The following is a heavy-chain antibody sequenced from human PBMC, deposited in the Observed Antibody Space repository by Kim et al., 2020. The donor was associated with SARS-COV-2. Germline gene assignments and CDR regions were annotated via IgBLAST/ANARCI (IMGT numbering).Heavy chain of an antibody. CDR3: ARGYCSGGSCYRFRRWFDP. Sequence: SETLSLTCAVYGGSFSGYYWSWIRQPPGKGLEWIGEINHSGSTNYNPSLKSRVTISVDTSKNQFSLKLSSVTAADTAVYYCARGYCSGGSCYRFRRWFDPWGQGTLVTVSS. D-gene: IGHD2-15*01. CDR1: GGSFSGYY. V-gene: IGHV4-34*01. J-gene: IGHJ5*02. CDR2: INHSGST.